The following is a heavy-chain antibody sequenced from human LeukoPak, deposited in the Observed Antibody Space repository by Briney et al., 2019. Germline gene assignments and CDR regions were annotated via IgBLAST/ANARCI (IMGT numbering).Heavy chain of an antibody. CDR3: ATPYCSGGSCRYYFDY. CDR1: GGSISSSSYY. V-gene: IGHV4-39*01. CDR2: IYYSGST. D-gene: IGHD2-15*01. J-gene: IGHJ4*02. Sequence: SETLSLTCTVSGGSISSSSYYWGWIRQPPGKGLEWIVSIYYSGSTYYNPSLKSRVTISVDTSKNQFSLKLSSVTAADTAVYYCATPYCSGGSCRYYFDYWGQGTLVTVSS.